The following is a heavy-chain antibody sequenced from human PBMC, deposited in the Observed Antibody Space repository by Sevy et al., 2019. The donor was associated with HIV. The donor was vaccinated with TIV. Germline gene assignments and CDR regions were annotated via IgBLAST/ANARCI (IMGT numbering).Heavy chain of an antibody. Sequence: GSLRLSCAASGFAFTNYYAMHWVRQAPGKGLEWVALISFDESDKYYADSVKGRFTISRDNFKNTLYLQMNSLTTEDTAVYYCARPRANYVDNYFFYAMDVWGQGTTVTVSS. CDR1: GFAFTNYYA. V-gene: IGHV3-30-3*01. J-gene: IGHJ6*02. CDR2: ISFDESDK. D-gene: IGHD4-17*01. CDR3: ARPRANYVDNYFFYAMDV.